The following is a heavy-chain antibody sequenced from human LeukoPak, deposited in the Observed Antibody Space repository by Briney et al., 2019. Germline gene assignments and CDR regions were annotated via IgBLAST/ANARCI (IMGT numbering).Heavy chain of an antibody. CDR3: TRGEVLGIAAAGRGNY. CDR2: IRSKAYGGTT. J-gene: IGHJ4*02. V-gene: IGHV3-49*03. D-gene: IGHD6-13*01. Sequence: GSLRLSCTASGFTFGDYAMSWFRQAPGKGLEWVGFIRSKAYGGTTEYAASVKGRFTISRDDSKSIAYLQMNSLKTEDTAVYYCTRGEVLGIAAAGRGNYWGQGTLVTVSS. CDR1: GFTFGDYA.